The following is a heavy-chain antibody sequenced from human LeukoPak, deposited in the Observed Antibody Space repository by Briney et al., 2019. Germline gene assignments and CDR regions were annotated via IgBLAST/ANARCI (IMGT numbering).Heavy chain of an antibody. Sequence: GGSLRLSCVFSGFTFSSYAMSWVSQAPGKGLEWVSSLSGSGGSTYYADSVKGRFTISRNNSKNTLYLQMNSLRVEDTAVYYCAKDPHSGYSFAYWGQGTLVTVSS. CDR1: GFTFSSYA. CDR2: LSGSGGST. D-gene: IGHD5-18*01. J-gene: IGHJ4*02. V-gene: IGHV3-23*01. CDR3: AKDPHSGYSFAY.